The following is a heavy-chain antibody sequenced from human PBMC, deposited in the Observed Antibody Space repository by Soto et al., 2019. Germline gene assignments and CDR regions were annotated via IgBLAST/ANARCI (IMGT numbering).Heavy chain of an antibody. J-gene: IGHJ4*02. CDR2: IKQDGSEK. CDR1: GFTFSNYA. Sequence: GGSLRLSCAASGFTFSNYAMSWVRQAPGKGLEWVANIKQDGSEKYYVDSVKGRFTISRDNAKNSLYLQMNSLRAEDTAVYYCARGSSILTGYYTDFDYWGQGTLVTVSS. V-gene: IGHV3-7*03. CDR3: ARGSSILTGYYTDFDY. D-gene: IGHD3-9*01.